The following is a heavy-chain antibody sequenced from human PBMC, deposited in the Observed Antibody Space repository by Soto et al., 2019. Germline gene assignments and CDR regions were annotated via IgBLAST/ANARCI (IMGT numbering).Heavy chain of an antibody. CDR1: GFTFSSYW. CDR3: ARAQSSYYDFWSGYYGNHFDY. CDR2: IKQDGSEK. D-gene: IGHD3-3*01. J-gene: IGHJ4*02. Sequence: SGGSLRLSCAASGFTFSSYWMSWVRQAPGKGLEWVANIKQDGSEKYYVDSVKGRFTISRDNAKNSLYLQMNSLRAEDTAVYYCARAQSSYYDFWSGYYGNHFDYWGQGTLVTVSS. V-gene: IGHV3-7*01.